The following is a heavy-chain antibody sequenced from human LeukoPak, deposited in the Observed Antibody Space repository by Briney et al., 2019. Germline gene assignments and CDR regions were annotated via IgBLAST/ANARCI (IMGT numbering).Heavy chain of an antibody. Sequence: SVKVSCKASGGTFSSYAISWVRQAPGQGLEWMGGIIPIFGTANYAQKFQGRVTITADESTSTAYMELSSLRSEDTAVYYCATGSTVYYDILTGCFDYWGQGTLVTVSS. V-gene: IGHV1-69*13. CDR2: IIPIFGTA. CDR3: ATGSTVYYDILTGCFDY. CDR1: GGTFSSYA. J-gene: IGHJ4*02. D-gene: IGHD3-9*01.